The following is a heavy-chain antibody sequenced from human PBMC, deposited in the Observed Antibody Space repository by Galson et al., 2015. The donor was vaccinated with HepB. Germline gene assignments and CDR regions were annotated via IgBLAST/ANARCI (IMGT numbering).Heavy chain of an antibody. CDR3: ARAESDMRGNSVFYAVDM. CDR1: GFAFSNYS. CDR2: ISSRSSHI. D-gene: IGHD4-23*01. V-gene: IGHV3-21*01. J-gene: IGHJ3*02. Sequence: SLRLSCAASGFAFSNYSMNWVRQAPGKGLEWVSSISSRSSHIYYAESVKGRFTISRDNAQNSLYLQVNSLRAEDTAVYYCARAESDMRGNSVFYAVDMWGQGTMVTVSS.